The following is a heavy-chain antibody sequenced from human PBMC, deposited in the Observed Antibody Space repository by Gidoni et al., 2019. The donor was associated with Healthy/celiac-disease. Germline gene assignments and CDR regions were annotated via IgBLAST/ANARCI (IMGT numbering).Heavy chain of an antibody. CDR3: ARDHGEQQLEYYYYYGMDV. J-gene: IGHJ6*02. CDR2: ISSSSSYI. CDR1: GFTFSSYS. Sequence: EVQLVESGGGLVKPGGSLRLSCAASGFTFSSYSMNWVRQAPGKGLEWVSSISSSSSYIYYEDSVKGRFTISRDNAKNSLYLQMNSLRAEDTAVYYCARDHGEQQLEYYYYYGMDVWGQGTTVTVSS. D-gene: IGHD6-13*01. V-gene: IGHV3-21*01.